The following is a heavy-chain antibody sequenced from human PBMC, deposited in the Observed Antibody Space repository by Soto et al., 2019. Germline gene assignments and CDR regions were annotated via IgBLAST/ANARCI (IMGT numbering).Heavy chain of an antibody. CDR1: VGSISSYY. CDR2: IYCSGST. V-gene: IGHV4-59*01. Sequence: SSETLSLTCTVTVGSISSYYWSWIRQPPGKGLGWIGYIYCSGSTNXVPSLKSRVXTSVDTSKNQVXLKLIXVTAAGTAVDCGASGRGYSYSSFDNWGQGTLVT. J-gene: IGHJ4*02. D-gene: IGHD5-18*01. CDR3: ASGRGYSYSSFDN.